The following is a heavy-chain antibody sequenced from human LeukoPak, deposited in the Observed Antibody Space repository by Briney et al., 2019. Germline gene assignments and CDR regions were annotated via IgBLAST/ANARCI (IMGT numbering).Heavy chain of an antibody. V-gene: IGHV3-21*01. J-gene: IGHJ5*02. Sequence: GGSLRLSCAASGFTFSSYSMNWVRQAPGKGLEWVSSISSSSSYIYYADSVKGRFTISRDNAKNSLYLQMNSLRAEDTAVYYCARQLDYGGNSDWSNWFDHWGQGTLVAVSS. CDR2: ISSSSSYI. CDR3: ARQLDYGGNSDWSNWFDH. D-gene: IGHD4-23*01. CDR1: GFTFSSYS.